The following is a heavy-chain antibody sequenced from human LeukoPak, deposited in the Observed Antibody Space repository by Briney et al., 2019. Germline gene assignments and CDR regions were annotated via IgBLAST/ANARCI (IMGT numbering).Heavy chain of an antibody. Sequence: PSETLSLTCAVYGGSFSGYYWSWIRQPPGRGLEWIGEINHSGSTNYNPSLKSRVTISVDTSKNQFSLRLKSVTAADTAVYYCARLYQGKRPPDYWGQGTLVTVSS. J-gene: IGHJ4*02. CDR3: ARLYQGKRPPDY. D-gene: IGHD6-25*01. CDR1: GGSFSGYY. CDR2: INHSGST. V-gene: IGHV4-34*01.